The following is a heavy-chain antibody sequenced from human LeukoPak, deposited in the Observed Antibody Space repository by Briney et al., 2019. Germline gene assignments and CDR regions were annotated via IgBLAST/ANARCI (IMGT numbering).Heavy chain of an antibody. CDR2: IIPIFGTA. Sequence: SVKVSCKASGGTFSSYAISWVRQAPGQGLEWMGRIIPIFGTANYAQKFQGRVTITTDESTSTAYMELSSLRSEDTAVYYCAREMFSRRKAGYCSGGSCSNWFDPWGQGTLVTVSS. CDR3: AREMFSRRKAGYCSGGSCSNWFDP. CDR1: GGTFSSYA. V-gene: IGHV1-69*05. D-gene: IGHD2-15*01. J-gene: IGHJ5*02.